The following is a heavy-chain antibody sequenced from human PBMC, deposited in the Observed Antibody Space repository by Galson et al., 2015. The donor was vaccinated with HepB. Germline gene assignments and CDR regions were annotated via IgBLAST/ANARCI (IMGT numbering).Heavy chain of an antibody. J-gene: IGHJ4*02. CDR2: ISYSGEII. Sequence: SLRLSCAVSGFTFSRYDMNWVRQAPGKGLEWVSYISYSGEIIYYADSVKGRFSISRDNAKSSLFLLMNRLRADDTAVYYCARAQADYYDSSGFDYWGQGTLVTVSS. V-gene: IGHV3-48*03. CDR3: ARAQADYYDSSGFDY. D-gene: IGHD3-22*01. CDR1: GFTFSRYD.